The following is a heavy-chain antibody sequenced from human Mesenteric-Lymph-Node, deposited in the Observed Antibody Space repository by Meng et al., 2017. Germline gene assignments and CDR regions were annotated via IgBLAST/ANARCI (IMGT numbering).Heavy chain of an antibody. CDR3: TRDLGGVPGSFFDF. V-gene: IGHV1-18*01. Sequence: QVQLVQSGPEVKKPGASLKVSCKASGYTFTDFGISWVRQAPGQGLEWMGWISAYNGNRDYAQKFQGRVTMTTDTSTSTTYLELRNLGSDDTAVFYCTRDLGGVPGSFFDFWGQGTLVPSPQ. CDR1: GYTFTDFG. D-gene: IGHD6-19*01. J-gene: IGHJ4*02. CDR2: ISAYNGNR.